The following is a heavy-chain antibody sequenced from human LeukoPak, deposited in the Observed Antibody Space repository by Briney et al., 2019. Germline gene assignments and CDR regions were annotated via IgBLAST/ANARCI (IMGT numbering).Heavy chain of an antibody. CDR2: INHSGST. CDR3: ARRKVRRYQLLPFDY. Sequence: PSETLSLTCAVYGGSFSGYYWSWIRQPPGKGLEWIGEINHSGSTNYNPSLKSRVTISVDTSKNQFSLKLSSVTAADTAVYYCARRKVRRYQLLPFDYWGQGTLVTVSS. V-gene: IGHV4-34*01. D-gene: IGHD2-2*01. CDR1: GGSFSGYY. J-gene: IGHJ4*02.